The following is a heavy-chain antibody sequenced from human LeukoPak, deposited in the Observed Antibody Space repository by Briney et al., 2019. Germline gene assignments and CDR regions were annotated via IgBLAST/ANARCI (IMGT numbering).Heavy chain of an antibody. CDR2: ISGSDGST. V-gene: IGHV3-23*01. Sequence: GGSLRLSCAASGFTFSAYAMTWVRQAPGKGLEWASAISGSDGSTFYPDSVKGRFTISRDNSKNTLYLQMNSLRADDTAVYYCAKRRGGYYFDYWGQGTLVTVSS. CDR3: AKRRGGYYFDY. J-gene: IGHJ4*02. CDR1: GFTFSAYA. D-gene: IGHD3-16*01.